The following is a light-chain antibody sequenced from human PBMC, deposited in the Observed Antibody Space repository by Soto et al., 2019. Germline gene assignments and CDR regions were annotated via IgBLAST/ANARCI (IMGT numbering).Light chain of an antibody. J-gene: IGKJ3*01. Sequence: DIVMTQSPDSLAVSLVERATINCKSSHSLLYSSNNKNYLAWYQQKPGQPPKLLIYWASTRESGVPDRFSGSGSGTAFTLTISSLQAEDVAVYYCQEYYDTPYTFGPGTTVDIQ. V-gene: IGKV4-1*01. CDR1: HSLLYSSNNKNY. CDR3: QEYYDTPYT. CDR2: WAS.